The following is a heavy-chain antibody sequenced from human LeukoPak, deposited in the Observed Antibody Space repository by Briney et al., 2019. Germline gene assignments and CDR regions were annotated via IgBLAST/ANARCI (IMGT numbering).Heavy chain of an antibody. V-gene: IGHV3-21*04. CDR1: GFTVSSNY. Sequence: GGSLRLSCAASGFTVSSNYMSWVRQAPGKGLEWDSAISGSSTDIYYADSVKGRFTISRDNATNSLYLQMNSLRAEDTAVYYCASTVLLLWYIDIWGQGTMVTVSS. CDR3: ASTVLLLWYIDI. CDR2: ISGSSTDI. J-gene: IGHJ3*02. D-gene: IGHD3-10*01.